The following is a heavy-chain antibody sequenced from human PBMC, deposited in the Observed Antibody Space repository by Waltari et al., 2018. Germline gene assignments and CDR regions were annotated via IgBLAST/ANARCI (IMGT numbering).Heavy chain of an antibody. Sequence: EVQLVESGGALVQPGGSLTLSCAASGLIFSDYAMHWVRQASGKGREWGGRIRSRTKGDATAYAESVQGRFTISRDDSKNTAYLEMNSLKTDDTAVYYCIRPFEMGIDWGQGTLVTVSS. CDR3: IRPFEMGID. CDR2: IRSRTKGDAT. CDR1: GLIFSDYA. J-gene: IGHJ4*02. V-gene: IGHV3-73*01. D-gene: IGHD7-27*01.